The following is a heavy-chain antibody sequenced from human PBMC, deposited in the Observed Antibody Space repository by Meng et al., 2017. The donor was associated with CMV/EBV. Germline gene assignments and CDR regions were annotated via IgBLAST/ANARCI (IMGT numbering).Heavy chain of an antibody. Sequence: VPLVQSGAEVKKPVAAVKVSWNASGYTFPSFGISWVRQAPGQGLEWMGWISAYNGNTNYAQKLQGRVTMTTDTSTSTASMELRSLRSDDTAVYYCAKDAVVPADAPFHYWGQGTLVTVSS. V-gene: IGHV1-18*01. CDR1: GYTFPSFG. D-gene: IGHD2-2*01. J-gene: IGHJ4*02. CDR2: ISAYNGNT. CDR3: AKDAVVPADAPFHY.